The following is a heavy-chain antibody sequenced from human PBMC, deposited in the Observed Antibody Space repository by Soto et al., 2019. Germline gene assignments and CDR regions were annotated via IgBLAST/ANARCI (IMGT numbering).Heavy chain of an antibody. V-gene: IGHV4-59*01. D-gene: IGHD2-2*01. CDR3: ARDRSGYCISTSCTGGDYYYGMDV. CDR1: GGSISSYY. J-gene: IGHJ6*02. Sequence: SETLSLTCTVSGGSISSYYWIWIRQPPGKGLEWIGYIYYSGSTNYNPSLKSRVTISVDTSKNQFSLKLSSVTAADTAVYYCARDRSGYCISTSCTGGDYYYGMDVWGQGTTVTVSS. CDR2: IYYSGST.